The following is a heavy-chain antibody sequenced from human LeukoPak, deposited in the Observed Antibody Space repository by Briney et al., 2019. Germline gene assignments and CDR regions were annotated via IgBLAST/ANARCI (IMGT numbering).Heavy chain of an antibody. CDR2: ISSSSTYT. CDR3: ARAKSYDLMEDY. CDR1: GFTFNRYW. V-gene: IGHV3-11*05. Sequence: GGSLRLSCAASGFTFNRYWMSWIRQAPGKGLEWVSYISSSSTYTNYADSVKGRFTISRDNAKNSLYLQMNSLRAEDTAVYYCARAKSYDLMEDYWGQGTLVTVSS. D-gene: IGHD5-12*01. J-gene: IGHJ4*02.